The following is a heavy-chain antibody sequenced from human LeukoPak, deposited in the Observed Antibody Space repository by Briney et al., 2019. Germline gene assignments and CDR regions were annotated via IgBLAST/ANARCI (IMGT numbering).Heavy chain of an antibody. D-gene: IGHD3-10*01. CDR2: ISGSGGST. CDR3: AKGHGRVRGRDPYYFDY. V-gene: IGHV3-23*01. CDR1: GFTFSSYA. J-gene: IGHJ4*02. Sequence: QPGGSLRLSCAASGFTFSSYAMSWVRQAPGKGLEWVSAISGSGGSTYYADSVKGRFTISRDNSKNTLYLQMNSLRAEDTAVYYCAKGHGRVRGRDPYYFDYWGQGTLVTVSS.